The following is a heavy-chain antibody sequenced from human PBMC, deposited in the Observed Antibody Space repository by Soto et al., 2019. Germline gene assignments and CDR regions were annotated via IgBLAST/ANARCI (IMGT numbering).Heavy chain of an antibody. J-gene: IGHJ6*02. D-gene: IGHD2-15*01. V-gene: IGHV5-51*01. CDR2: IYPGDSDT. CDR3: ARLDGCSCGSCYSNYYYGMDV. Sequence: GESLKISCKGSGYSFTSYWIGWVRQMPGKGLEWMGIIYPGDSDTRYSPSFQGQVTISADKSISTAYLQWSSLKASDTAMYYCARLDGCSCGSCYSNYYYGMDVWGQGTTVTVSS. CDR1: GYSFTSYW.